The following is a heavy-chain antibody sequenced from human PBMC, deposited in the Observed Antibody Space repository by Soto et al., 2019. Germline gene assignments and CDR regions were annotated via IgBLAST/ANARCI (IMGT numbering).Heavy chain of an antibody. CDR3: ANCPTLSSDPNYYYYYYMDV. V-gene: IGHV3-23*01. Sequence: GGSLRLSCAASGFTFSSYAMSWVRQAPGKGLEWVSAISGSGGSTYYADSVKGRFTISRGNSKNTLYLQMNSLRAEDTAVYYCANCPTLSSDPNYYYYYYMDVWGKGTTVTVSS. CDR1: GFTFSSYA. CDR2: ISGSGGST. J-gene: IGHJ6*03. D-gene: IGHD3-16*01.